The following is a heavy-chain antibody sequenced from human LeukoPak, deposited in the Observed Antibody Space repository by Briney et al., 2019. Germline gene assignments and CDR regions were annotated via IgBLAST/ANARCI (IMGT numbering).Heavy chain of an antibody. V-gene: IGHV3-20*01. CDR1: GCSFGGYG. CDR3: ARYSSSWSYYYGMDV. CDR2: INWNGGST. Sequence: GESLRLSCAASGCSFGGYGMSWVRQAPGKGLEWVSGINWNGGSTGYADSVKGRFTISRDNAKNSLYLQMNSLRAEDTALYHCARYSSSWSYYYGMDVWGQGTTVTVSS. D-gene: IGHD6-13*01. J-gene: IGHJ6*02.